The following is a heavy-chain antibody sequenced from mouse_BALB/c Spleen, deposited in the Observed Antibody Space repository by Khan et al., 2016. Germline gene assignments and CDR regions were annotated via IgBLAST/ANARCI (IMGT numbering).Heavy chain of an antibody. V-gene: IGHV3-2*02. J-gene: IGHJ3*01. CDR3: ARSRLSWFAY. Sequence: EVQLQESGPGLVKPSQSLSLTCTVTGYSITSDYDWNWIRQFPGNKLEWMGYINNSGNTNYNPSLKSRISIPRDTSKHQFCLQLISVTTEDTATYYCARSRLSWFAYWGQGTLVTVAA. CDR1: GYSITSDYD. CDR2: INNSGNT.